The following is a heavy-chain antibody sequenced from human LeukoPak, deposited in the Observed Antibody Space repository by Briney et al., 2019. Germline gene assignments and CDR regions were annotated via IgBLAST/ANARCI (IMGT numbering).Heavy chain of an antibody. D-gene: IGHD1-20*01. J-gene: IGHJ6*03. CDR2: INPSGGST. V-gene: IGHV1-46*01. Sequence: GASVKVSCKASGYTFTSYYMHWVRQAPGQGLEWMGIINPSGGSTSYAQKFQGRVTMTRDMSTSTVYMELSSLRSEDTAVYYCARAPSITGTSGSYYYYMDVWGKGTTVTVSS. CDR3: ARAPSITGTSGSYYYYMDV. CDR1: GYTFTSYY.